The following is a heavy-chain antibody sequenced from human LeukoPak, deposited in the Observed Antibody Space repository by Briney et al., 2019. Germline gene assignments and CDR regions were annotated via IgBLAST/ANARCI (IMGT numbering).Heavy chain of an antibody. CDR1: GYTITSYD. J-gene: IGHJ4*02. V-gene: IGHV1-8*01. Sequence: ASVKVSCKASGYTITSYDINWVRQATGQGLEWMGWMNPNSGNTGYAQKFQGRVTMTRNTSIGTAYMELSSLRSEDTAVYYCARRATLRGCPYLGYWGQGTLVTVSS. D-gene: IGHD2-2*01. CDR3: ARRATLRGCPYLGY. CDR2: MNPNSGNT.